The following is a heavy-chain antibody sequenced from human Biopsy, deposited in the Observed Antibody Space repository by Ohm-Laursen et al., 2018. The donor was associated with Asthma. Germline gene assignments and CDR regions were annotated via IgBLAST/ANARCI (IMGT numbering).Heavy chain of an antibody. D-gene: IGHD2-15*01. J-gene: IGHJ2*01. CDR2: ISYSGST. CDR1: GFTFSDYY. V-gene: IGHV4-59*01. CDR3: ARVPTTLRYFDL. Sequence: LRLSCTASGFTFSDYYMSWIRQAPGKGLAWVSYISYSGSTDYNPSLKSRLTISMDTSKNQFSLKLSSVTAADTAVYYCARVPTTLRYFDLWGRGTLVTVSS.